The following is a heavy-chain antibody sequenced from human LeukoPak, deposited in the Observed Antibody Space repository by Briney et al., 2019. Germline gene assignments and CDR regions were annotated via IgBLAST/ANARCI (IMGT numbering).Heavy chain of an antibody. Sequence: GGSLRLSCAASGFTFSSYAMSWVRQAPGKGLEWVSAISGSGGSTYYADSVKGRFTISRDNSKNTLYLQMNSLRAEDTAVYYCAKDDLVIAAAGKGDDAFDIWGQGTMVTVSS. CDR1: GFTFSSYA. D-gene: IGHD6-13*01. J-gene: IGHJ3*02. CDR2: ISGSGGST. V-gene: IGHV3-23*01. CDR3: AKDDLVIAAAGKGDDAFDI.